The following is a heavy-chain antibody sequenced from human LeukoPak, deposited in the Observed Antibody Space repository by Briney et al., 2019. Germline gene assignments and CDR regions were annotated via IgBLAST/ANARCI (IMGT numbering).Heavy chain of an antibody. V-gene: IGHV3-23*01. J-gene: IGHJ4*02. CDR2: ISGRGGST. CDR3: AKDHSSYDYVWGSYRRAPFDY. CDR1: GFTFSSYA. Sequence: PGGSLRLSCAASGFTFSSYALNWVRQAPGKGLEWVSAISGRGGSTYYADSVKGRFAISRDNSKNTLYLQMSSLRAGDTAVYYCAKDHSSYDYVWGSYRRAPFDYWGQGTLVTVSS. D-gene: IGHD3-16*02.